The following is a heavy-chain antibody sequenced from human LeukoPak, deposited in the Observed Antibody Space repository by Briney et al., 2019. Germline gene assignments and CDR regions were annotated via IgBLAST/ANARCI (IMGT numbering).Heavy chain of an antibody. V-gene: IGHV3-21*01. CDR1: GFTFSSYS. CDR2: SSSSSSYI. D-gene: IGHD6-13*01. CDR3: ARALVAAAGAHGY. J-gene: IGHJ4*02. Sequence: GGSLRLSCAASGFTFSSYSMNWVRQAPGKGLEWVSSSSSSSSYIYYADSVKGRFTISRDNAKNSLYLQMNSLRAEDTAVYYCARALVAAAGAHGYWGQGTLVTVSS.